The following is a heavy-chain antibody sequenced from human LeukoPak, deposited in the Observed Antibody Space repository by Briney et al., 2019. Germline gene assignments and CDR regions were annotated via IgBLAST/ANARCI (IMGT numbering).Heavy chain of an antibody. CDR2: ISYDGSNK. D-gene: IGHD3-22*01. CDR1: GFTFSSYW. V-gene: IGHV3-30*03. Sequence: GGSLRLSCAASGFTFSSYWMHWVRQAPGKGLEWVAVISYDGSNKYYADPVKGRFTISRDNSKNTLYLQMNSLRAEDTAVYYCARTTNKESSAYYYVSWSFGYWGQGTLVTVSS. J-gene: IGHJ4*02. CDR3: ARTTNKESSAYYYVSWSFGY.